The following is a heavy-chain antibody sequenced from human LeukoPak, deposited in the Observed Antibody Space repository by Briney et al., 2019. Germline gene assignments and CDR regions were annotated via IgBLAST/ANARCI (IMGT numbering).Heavy chain of an antibody. CDR3: ARHVTERDGSGRFAGWAWFDP. V-gene: IGHV4-39*01. CDR2: IYYSGST. J-gene: IGHJ5*02. CDR1: GGSVSSSRYF. D-gene: IGHD3-10*01. Sequence: SETLSLTCTVSGGSVSSSRYFWGWIRQPPGKGLEWLGSIYYSGSTYYNPSLKSRVTISVDTSKNQFSLKLSSVTAADTAGYYCARHVTERDGSGRFAGWAWFDPWGQGTLVTVSS.